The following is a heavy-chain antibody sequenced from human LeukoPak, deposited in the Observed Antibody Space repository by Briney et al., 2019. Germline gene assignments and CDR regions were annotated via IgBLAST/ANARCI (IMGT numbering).Heavy chain of an antibody. V-gene: IGHV4-34*01. CDR1: GESFKDYY. J-gene: IGHJ4*02. Sequence: SETLSLTCAVYGESFKDYYWNWIRQPPGKGLEWIGEINHSGSTNYNPSLKSRVTISVDTSKNQFSLKLSSVTAADTAVYYCARSLLRYFDWPDYWGQGTLVTVSS. D-gene: IGHD3-9*01. CDR2: INHSGST. CDR3: ARSLLRYFDWPDY.